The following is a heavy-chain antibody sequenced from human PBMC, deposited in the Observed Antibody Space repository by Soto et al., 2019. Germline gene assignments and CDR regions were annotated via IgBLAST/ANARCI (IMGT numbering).Heavy chain of an antibody. J-gene: IGHJ6*02. CDR3: ARDSTVTTLYYYYGMDV. D-gene: IGHD4-17*01. CDR1: GGSISSSRHY. Sequence: SETLSLTYTVSGGSISSSRHYWRLVRQPPGKGLEWIGSIYYSGSTYYNPSLKSRVTISVDTSKNQFSLKLSSVTAADTAVYYCARDSTVTTLYYYYGMDVWGQGTTVTVSS. CDR2: IYYSGST. V-gene: IGHV4-39*01.